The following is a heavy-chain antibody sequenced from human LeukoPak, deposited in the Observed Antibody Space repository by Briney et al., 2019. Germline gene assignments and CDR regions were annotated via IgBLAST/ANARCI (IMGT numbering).Heavy chain of an antibody. CDR1: GFTFDDYG. V-gene: IGHV3-20*04. J-gene: IGHJ3*02. Sequence: GGSLRLSCAASGFTFDDYGMSWVRQAPGKGLEWVSGINWNGGSTGYADSVKGRFTISRDNAKNSLYLQMNSLGAEDTALYYCARDYYDSSGPHDAFDIWGQGTMVTVSS. D-gene: IGHD3-22*01. CDR3: ARDYYDSSGPHDAFDI. CDR2: INWNGGST.